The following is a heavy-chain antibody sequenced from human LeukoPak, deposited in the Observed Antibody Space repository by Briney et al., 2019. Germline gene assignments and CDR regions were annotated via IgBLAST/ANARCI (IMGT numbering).Heavy chain of an antibody. Sequence: SQTLSLTCTVSGGSISSGGYYWSWIRQPPGKGLEWIGYIYHSGSTYYNPSLKSRVTISVDRFKNQFSLKLSSVTAADTAVYYCARAKEPGVSFDYWGQGTLVTVSS. CDR2: IYHSGST. V-gene: IGHV4-30-2*01. CDR1: GGSISSGGYY. D-gene: IGHD7-27*01. J-gene: IGHJ4*02. CDR3: ARAKEPGVSFDY.